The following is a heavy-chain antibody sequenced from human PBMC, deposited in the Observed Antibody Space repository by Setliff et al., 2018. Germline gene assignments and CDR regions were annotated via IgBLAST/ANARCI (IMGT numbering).Heavy chain of an antibody. Sequence: LSLTCSVSGGSISSYFWNWVRQPAGKGLEWIGRIYSNENTNYNPSLKSRVTMSIDTSKNQLSLRLSSVTAADTAVYYCAKEGYYDHFGYYHYYFDFWGQGTLVTVSS. CDR1: GGSISSYF. J-gene: IGHJ4*02. CDR2: IYSNENT. D-gene: IGHD3-22*01. CDR3: AKEGYYDHFGYYHYYFDF. V-gene: IGHV4-4*07.